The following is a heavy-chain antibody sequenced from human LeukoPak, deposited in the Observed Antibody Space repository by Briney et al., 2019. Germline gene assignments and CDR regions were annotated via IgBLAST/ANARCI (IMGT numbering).Heavy chain of an antibody. CDR2: ISTYNGNT. D-gene: IGHD6-19*01. J-gene: IGHJ3*02. Sequence: EASVKVSCKASGYTFTSYGIIWVRQAPGQGLEWMGWISTYNGNTNYAQKLQGRVTMTTDTSTSTAYMELRSLRSDDTAVYYCAKGITVAGDHDVFDIWGQGTMVTVSS. CDR3: AKGITVAGDHDVFDI. V-gene: IGHV1-18*01. CDR1: GYTFTSYG.